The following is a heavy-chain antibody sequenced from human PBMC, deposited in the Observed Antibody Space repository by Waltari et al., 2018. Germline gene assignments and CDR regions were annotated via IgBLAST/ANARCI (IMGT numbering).Heavy chain of an antibody. CDR2: IYPSDSDT. CDR1: GYNFNTYW. Sequence: QLVQSGAEVIKAGESLKLSCKGSGYNFNTYWLAWVRQMPGKGLEWMGIIYPSDSDTRYSTSVQGQVTISADKSINTVYLQWSSLEASDTATYYCARGSRDDWFDPWGQGTLVTVSS. D-gene: IGHD3-10*01. CDR3: ARGSRDDWFDP. V-gene: IGHV5-51*03. J-gene: IGHJ5*02.